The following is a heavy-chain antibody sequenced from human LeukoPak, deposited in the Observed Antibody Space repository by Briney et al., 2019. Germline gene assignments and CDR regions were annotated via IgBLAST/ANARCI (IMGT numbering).Heavy chain of an antibody. J-gene: IGHJ6*03. CDR2: IYYSGST. Sequence: SETLSLTCTVSGGSISSYYWSWIRQPPGKGLEWIGYIYYSGSTNYNPSLKSRVTISVDTSKNQFSLKLGSVTAADTAVYYCARGYYYYYYMDVWGKGTTVTVSS. CDR3: ARGYYYYYYMDV. CDR1: GGSISSYY. V-gene: IGHV4-59*08.